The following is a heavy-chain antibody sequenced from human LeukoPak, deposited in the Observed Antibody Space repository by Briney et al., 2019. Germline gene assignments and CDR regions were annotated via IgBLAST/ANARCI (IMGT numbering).Heavy chain of an antibody. CDR3: ARKNYGSNRWFDP. J-gene: IGHJ5*02. CDR2: MNPNSGNT. Sequence: ASXXXSXKASRYTFTSYDINWVGQATGQGVEWMGWMNPNSGNTGYAQKFQGRVTMTRNTSISTAYMELSSLRSEDTAVYYCARKNYGSNRWFDPWGQGTLVTVSS. CDR1: RYTFTSYD. V-gene: IGHV1-8*01. D-gene: IGHD4/OR15-4a*01.